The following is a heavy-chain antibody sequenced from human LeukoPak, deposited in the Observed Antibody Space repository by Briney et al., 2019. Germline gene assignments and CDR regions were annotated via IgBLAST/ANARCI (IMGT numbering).Heavy chain of an antibody. D-gene: IGHD5-18*01. V-gene: IGHV4-59*01. CDR1: GGSISSYY. CDR3: ARLTAMVNAFDI. CDR2: IYYSGST. J-gene: IGHJ3*02. Sequence: SETLSLTCTVSGGSISSYYWSWIRQPPGKGLEWIGYIYYSGSTNYNPSLKSRVTISVDTSKNQSSLKLSSVTAADTAVYYCARLTAMVNAFDIWGQGTMVTVSS.